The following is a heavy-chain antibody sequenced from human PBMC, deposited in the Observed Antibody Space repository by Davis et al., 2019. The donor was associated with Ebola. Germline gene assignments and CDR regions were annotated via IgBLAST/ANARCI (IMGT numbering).Heavy chain of an antibody. D-gene: IGHD3-10*01. Sequence: ASVKVSCKASGYTFTSYDINWVRQATGQGLEWMGWMNPNSGNTGYAQKFQGRVTITRDTSASTAYMELSSLRSEDTAVYYCAREGLWFGEWIYYFDYWGQGTLVTVSS. CDR2: MNPNSGNT. CDR3: AREGLWFGEWIYYFDY. V-gene: IGHV1-8*01. CDR1: GYTFTSYD. J-gene: IGHJ4*02.